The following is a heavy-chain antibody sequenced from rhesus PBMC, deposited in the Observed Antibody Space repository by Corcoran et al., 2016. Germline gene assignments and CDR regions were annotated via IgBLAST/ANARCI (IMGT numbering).Heavy chain of an antibody. V-gene: IGHV4-169*02. J-gene: IGHJ4*01. CDR3: ARDYYDSGYYHALFDY. CDR1: GGSISSSY. Sequence: QLQLQESGPGLVKPSETLSVTCAVSGGSISSSYWSWIRQAPGKGLEWIGYIYGSGSSSNDNPSLKSRVTLSVDTSKNQLSLKLSSVTAADTAVYYCARDYYDSGYYHALFDYWGQGVLVTVSS. CDR2: IYGSGSSS. D-gene: IGHD3-28*01.